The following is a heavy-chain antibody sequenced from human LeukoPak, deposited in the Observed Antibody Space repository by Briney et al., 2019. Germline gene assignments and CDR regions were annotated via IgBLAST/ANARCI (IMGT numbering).Heavy chain of an antibody. D-gene: IGHD2-2*01. CDR2: INPNSGGT. CDR3: ARDVVVVPAASPSWFDP. CDR1: GYTFTGYY. Sequence: ASVKVSCKPSGYTFTGYYMHWVRQAPGQGLEWMGWINPNSGGTNYAQKFQGRVTMTRDTSISTAYMELSRLRSDDTAVYYCARDVVVVPAASPSWFDPWGQGTLVTVSS. J-gene: IGHJ5*02. V-gene: IGHV1-2*02.